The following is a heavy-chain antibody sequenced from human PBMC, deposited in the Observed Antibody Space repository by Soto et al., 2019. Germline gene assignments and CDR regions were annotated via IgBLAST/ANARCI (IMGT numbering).Heavy chain of an antibody. Sequence: GGSLRLSCAASGFTFSSYGMHWVRQAPGKGLEWVAVIWYDGSNKYYADSVKGRFTISRDNSKNTLYLQMNSLRAEDTAVYYCARDRLTGYSSFDYWGQGTLVTVSS. CDR1: GFTFSSYG. J-gene: IGHJ4*02. CDR3: ARDRLTGYSSFDY. D-gene: IGHD3-9*01. V-gene: IGHV3-33*01. CDR2: IWYDGSNK.